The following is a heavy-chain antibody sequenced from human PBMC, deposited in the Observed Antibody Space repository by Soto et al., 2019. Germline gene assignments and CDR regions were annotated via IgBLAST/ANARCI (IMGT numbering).Heavy chain of an antibody. CDR2: ITGSSDYT. D-gene: IGHD6-19*01. V-gene: IGHV3-21*01. CDR3: ARDHEYTSVWSHGMDV. Sequence: EVQLAESGGGLVKPGGSLRLSCAASGFSFSDYTMNWFRQAPGKGLEWVSSITGSSDYTYYSGSVTGRFTISRDNANNSLFLQMNSLRGEDSAVYYCARDHEYTSVWSHGMDVLGQGTTVTVSS. CDR1: GFSFSDYT. J-gene: IGHJ6*02.